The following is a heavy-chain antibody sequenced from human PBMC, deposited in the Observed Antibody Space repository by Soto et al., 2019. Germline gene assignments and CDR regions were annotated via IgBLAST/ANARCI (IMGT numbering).Heavy chain of an antibody. CDR3: ARTYYYDSSGYYHDAFDI. CDR2: IIPIFGTA. D-gene: IGHD3-22*01. Sequence: ASVKVSCKASGGTFSSYAISWVRQAPGQGLEWMGGIIPIFGTANYAQKFQGRVTITADESTSTAYMELSSLRSEDTAVYYCARTYYYDSSGYYHDAFDIWGQGTMVTVSS. CDR1: GGTFSSYA. J-gene: IGHJ3*02. V-gene: IGHV1-69*13.